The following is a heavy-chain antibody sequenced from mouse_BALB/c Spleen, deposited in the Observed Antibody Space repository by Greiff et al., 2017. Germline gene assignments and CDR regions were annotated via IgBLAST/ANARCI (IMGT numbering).Heavy chain of an antibody. V-gene: IGHV3-1*02. D-gene: IGHD1-1*01. Sequence: EVQLQQSGPDLVKPSQSLSLTCTVTGYSITSGYSWHWIRQFPGNTLEWMGYIHYSGSTNYNPSLKSRISITRDTSKNQFFLQLNSVTTEATATYYCERSGYGYWYFDVWGAGTTVTVSS. J-gene: IGHJ1*01. CDR2: IHYSGST. CDR3: ERSGYGYWYFDV. CDR1: GYSITSGYS.